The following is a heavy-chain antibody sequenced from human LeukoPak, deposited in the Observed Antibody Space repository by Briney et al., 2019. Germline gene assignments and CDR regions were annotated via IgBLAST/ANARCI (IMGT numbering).Heavy chain of an antibody. D-gene: IGHD2-2*01. CDR1: GGSISSSHYY. CDR2: IYYSGTT. J-gene: IGHJ4*02. Sequence: PSETLSLTCTVSGGSISSSHYYWGWIRQTPGKGLEWIGTIYYSGTTYYNPSLESRATISEDTSKNQFSLTLRSVTAADTAVYYCARRCPSCYSFDYWGQGTLVTVSS. CDR3: ARRCPSCYSFDY. V-gene: IGHV4-39*01.